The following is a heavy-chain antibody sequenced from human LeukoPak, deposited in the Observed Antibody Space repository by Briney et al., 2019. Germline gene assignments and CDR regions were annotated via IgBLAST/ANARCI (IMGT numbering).Heavy chain of an antibody. V-gene: IGHV5-51*01. Sequence: GESLKISCKGSGYSFTSYWIGWVRQMPGKGLEWMGIIYPGDSDTRYSPSFQGQVTISADKSISTAYLQWSSLKASDTAMYYCARQNLLGYCSGGSCYSGYFDYWGQGTLVTVSS. J-gene: IGHJ4*02. CDR2: IYPGDSDT. CDR1: GYSFTSYW. CDR3: ARQNLLGYCSGGSCYSGYFDY. D-gene: IGHD2-15*01.